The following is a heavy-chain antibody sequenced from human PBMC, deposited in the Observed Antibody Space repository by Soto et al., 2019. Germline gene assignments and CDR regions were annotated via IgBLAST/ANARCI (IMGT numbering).Heavy chain of an antibody. Sequence: SETLSLTCTVSGGSISSYYWSWIRQPPGKGLEWIGYIYYSGSTNYNPSLKSRVTISVDTSKNQFSLKLSSVTAADTAVYYCARGVTTASYVAFDIWGQGTMVTASS. V-gene: IGHV4-59*01. D-gene: IGHD4-4*01. CDR1: GGSISSYY. J-gene: IGHJ3*02. CDR2: IYYSGST. CDR3: ARGVTTASYVAFDI.